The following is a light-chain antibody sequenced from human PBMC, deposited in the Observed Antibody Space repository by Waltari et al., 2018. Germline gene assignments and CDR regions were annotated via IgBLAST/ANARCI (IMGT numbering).Light chain of an antibody. CDR3: SSYTSSSTLV. CDR1: SSDVGDYNY. V-gene: IGLV2-14*03. J-gene: IGLJ2*01. CDR2: EVS. Sequence: QSALTQPASVSGSPGQSITISCTGTSSDVGDYNYVSWYQQLPVKAPKLLIYEVSNRPSGLSNRFVGSKSGRPASLTISGLQAEDEADYYCSSYTSSSTLVFGGGTKLTVL.